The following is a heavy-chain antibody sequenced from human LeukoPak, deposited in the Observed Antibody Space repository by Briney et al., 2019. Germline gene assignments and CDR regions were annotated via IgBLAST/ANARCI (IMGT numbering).Heavy chain of an antibody. CDR3: ARGRLARSPYFDY. CDR2: IYHSGTS. CDR1: SASISTYY. V-gene: IGHV4-59*01. D-gene: IGHD6-19*01. J-gene: IGHJ4*02. Sequence: PSETLSLTCTVSSASISTYYWSWIRQPPGKGLEWSGYIYHSGTSNYNPSLKSRVTMSVDTSKSQFSLSLSSVTSADTAVYYCARGRLARSPYFDYWGQGTLVTVSS.